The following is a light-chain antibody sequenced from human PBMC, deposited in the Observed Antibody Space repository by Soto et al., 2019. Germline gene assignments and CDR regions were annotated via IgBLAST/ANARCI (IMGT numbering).Light chain of an antibody. CDR2: GAS. V-gene: IGKV3-15*01. CDR3: QQYNNWPYT. Sequence: EIVMTQSPDTLSVSPGERATLSCRASQSVSTNLAWYQQKPGQAPRHLIDGASTRATAIPARFSGSGSGTEFTLTISSLQSEDFAVYQCQQYNNWPYTFGQGTKLEIK. CDR1: QSVSTN. J-gene: IGKJ2*01.